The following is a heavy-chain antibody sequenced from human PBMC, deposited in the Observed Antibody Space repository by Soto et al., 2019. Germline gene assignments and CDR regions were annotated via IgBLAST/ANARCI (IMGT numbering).Heavy chain of an antibody. D-gene: IGHD3-3*01. CDR2: IYYSGST. V-gene: IGHV4-59*01. Sequence: QVQLQESGPGLVKPSETLSLTCTVSGGSISSYYWSWIRQPPGKGLAWIGYIYYSGSTNYNPSLKSRVTISVDTSKNQFSLKLSSVTAADTAVYYCARGFGVGYGMDVWGQGTTVTVSS. CDR3: ARGFGVGYGMDV. CDR1: GGSISSYY. J-gene: IGHJ6*02.